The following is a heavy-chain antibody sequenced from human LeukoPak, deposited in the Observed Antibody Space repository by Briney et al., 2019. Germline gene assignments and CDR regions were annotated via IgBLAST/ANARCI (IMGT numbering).Heavy chain of an antibody. Sequence: GGSLRLSCAASGFTFSSYWMHWVRQAPGKGLVWVSRINSDGSSTSYADSVKGRFTISRDNSKNTLYLQMNSLRAEDTAVYYCAKDLDWSGNRFDPWGQGTLVTVSS. J-gene: IGHJ5*02. CDR1: GFTFSSYW. V-gene: IGHV3-74*01. CDR3: AKDLDWSGNRFDP. D-gene: IGHD3-9*01. CDR2: INSDGSST.